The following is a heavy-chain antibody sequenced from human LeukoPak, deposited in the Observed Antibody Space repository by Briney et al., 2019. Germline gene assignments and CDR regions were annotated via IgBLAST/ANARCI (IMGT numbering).Heavy chain of an antibody. CDR2: ISAYNGNT. CDR3: ASNFYDILTGARYDAFDI. Sequence: ASVKVSCKASGYTFTGYGISWVRQAPGQGLEWMGWISAYNGNTNYAQKLQGRVTMTTDTSTSTAYMELRSLRSDDTAVYYCASNFYDILTGARYDAFDIWGQGTMVTVSS. CDR1: GYTFTGYG. D-gene: IGHD3-9*01. J-gene: IGHJ3*02. V-gene: IGHV1-18*01.